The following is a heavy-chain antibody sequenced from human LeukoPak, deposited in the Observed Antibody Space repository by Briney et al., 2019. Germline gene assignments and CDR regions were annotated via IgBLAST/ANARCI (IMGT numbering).Heavy chain of an antibody. Sequence: SETLSLTCTVSGGSISSYYWSRIRQPPGKGLEWIGYIYYSGSTNYNPSLKSRVTISVDTSKNQFSLKPSSVTAADTAVYYCARGRYYYDSSGYYFHDYWGQGTLVTVSS. D-gene: IGHD3-22*01. J-gene: IGHJ4*02. CDR1: GGSISSYY. CDR3: ARGRYYYDSSGYYFHDY. CDR2: IYYSGST. V-gene: IGHV4-59*01.